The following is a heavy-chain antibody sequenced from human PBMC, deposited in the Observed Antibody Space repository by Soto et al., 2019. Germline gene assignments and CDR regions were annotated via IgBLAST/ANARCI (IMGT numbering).Heavy chain of an antibody. CDR2: ISAYNGNT. CDR3: ARHRGNGWNYYYMDV. D-gene: IGHD6-19*01. J-gene: IGHJ6*03. CDR1: GYTFTSYG. Sequence: ASVKVSCKASGYTFTSYGISWVRQAPGQGLEWMGWISAYNGNTNYAQKLQGRVTMTTDTSTSTAYMELISQRSEDLDVYYCARHRGNGWNYYYMDVWGKGTTVTVSS. V-gene: IGHV1-18*03.